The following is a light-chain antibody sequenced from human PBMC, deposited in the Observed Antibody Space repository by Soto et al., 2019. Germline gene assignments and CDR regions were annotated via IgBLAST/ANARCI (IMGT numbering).Light chain of an antibody. CDR2: EVS. CDR3: SSYAGSNNRYV. J-gene: IGLJ1*01. Sequence: QSALTQPPSASGSPGQSVTISCTGTSSDVGGYSYVSWYQHHPGKAPKLMIYEVSKRPSGVPDRFSGSKSGNTASLTVSGLQAEDEADYYCSSYAGSNNRYVFGTGTKLTVL. CDR1: SSDVGGYSY. V-gene: IGLV2-8*01.